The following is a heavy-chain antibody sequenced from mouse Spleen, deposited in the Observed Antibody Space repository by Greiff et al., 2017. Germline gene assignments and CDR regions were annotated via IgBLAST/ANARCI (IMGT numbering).Heavy chain of an antibody. CDR2: IYPRSGNT. CDR3: ARKEGIYYGDYDYAMDY. D-gene: IGHD2-13*01. J-gene: IGHJ4*01. Sequence: VQLQESGAELARPGASVKLSCKASGYTFTSYGISWVKQSTGQGLEWIGEIYPRSGNTYYNEKFKGKATLTADKSSSTAYMELRSLTSEDSAVYFCARKEGIYYGDYDYAMDYWGQGTSVTVSS. V-gene: IGHV1-81*01. CDR1: GYTFTSYG.